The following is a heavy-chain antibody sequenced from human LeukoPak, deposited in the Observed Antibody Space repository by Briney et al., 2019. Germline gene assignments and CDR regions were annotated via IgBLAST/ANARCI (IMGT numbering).Heavy chain of an antibody. J-gene: IGHJ1*01. D-gene: IGHD3-22*01. CDR3: AREDYYDSSGYYKNKEYFQH. Sequence: ASVKVSCKASGCTFTGYYMHWVRQAPAQGLEWMGWINPNSGGTNYAQKCQGRVNMTSDTSISTAYMELSRLRSDDTAVYYCAREDYYDSSGYYKNKEYFQHWGQGTLVTVSS. CDR1: GCTFTGYY. CDR2: INPNSGGT. V-gene: IGHV1-2*02.